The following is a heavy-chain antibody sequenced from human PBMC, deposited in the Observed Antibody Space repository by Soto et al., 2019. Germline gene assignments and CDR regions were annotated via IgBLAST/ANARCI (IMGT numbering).Heavy chain of an antibody. J-gene: IGHJ4*02. Sequence: QVQLVQSGAEVKKPGASVKVSCKASGYTFTSYGISWVRQAPGQGLEWMGWISAYNGNTNYAQKLQGRVTMTTATSTSTAYLELRSLRSDDTAVYYCAREGITMVRGVMVSRDYWGQGTLVTVSS. D-gene: IGHD3-10*01. V-gene: IGHV1-18*01. CDR2: ISAYNGNT. CDR3: AREGITMVRGVMVSRDY. CDR1: GYTFTSYG.